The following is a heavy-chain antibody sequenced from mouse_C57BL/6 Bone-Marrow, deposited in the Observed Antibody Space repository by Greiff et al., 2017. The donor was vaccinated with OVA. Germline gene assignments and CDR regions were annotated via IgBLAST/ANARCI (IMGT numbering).Heavy chain of an antibody. Sequence: QVQLKQSGAELVRPGSSVKLSCKASGYTFTSYWMDWVKQRPGQGLEWIGNIYPSDSETHYNQKFKDKATLTVDKSSSTAYMQLSSLTSEDSAVYYCARSLYYGSSYDWYFDVWGTGTTVTVSS. V-gene: IGHV1-61*01. CDR3: ARSLYYGSSYDWYFDV. J-gene: IGHJ1*03. D-gene: IGHD1-1*01. CDR1: GYTFTSYW. CDR2: IYPSDSET.